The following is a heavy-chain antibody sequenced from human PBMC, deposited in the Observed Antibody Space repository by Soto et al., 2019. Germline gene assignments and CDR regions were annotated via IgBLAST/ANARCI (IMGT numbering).Heavy chain of an antibody. Sequence: GASVKVSCKASGGTFSSYAISWVRQAPGQGLEWMGGIIPIFGTANYAQKFQGRVTITADESTSTAYMELSSLRSEDKAVYYCALGMARLYYYGMDVWGQGTTVTVSS. CDR3: ALGMARLYYYGMDV. D-gene: IGHD1-26*01. V-gene: IGHV1-69*13. CDR2: IIPIFGTA. J-gene: IGHJ6*02. CDR1: GGTFSSYA.